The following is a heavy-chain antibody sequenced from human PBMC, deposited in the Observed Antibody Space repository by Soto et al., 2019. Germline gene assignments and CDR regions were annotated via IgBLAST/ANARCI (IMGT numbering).Heavy chain of an antibody. J-gene: IGHJ4*02. CDR1: GGTFSSYA. CDR2: IIPIFGTA. Sequence: SVKVSCKASGGTFSSYAISWVRQAPGQGLEWMGGIIPIFGTASYAQKFQGRVTITADESTSTAYMELSSLRSEDTAVYYCAREYYYDSSGYRALDYWGQGTLVTVS. V-gene: IGHV1-69*13. CDR3: AREYYYDSSGYRALDY. D-gene: IGHD3-22*01.